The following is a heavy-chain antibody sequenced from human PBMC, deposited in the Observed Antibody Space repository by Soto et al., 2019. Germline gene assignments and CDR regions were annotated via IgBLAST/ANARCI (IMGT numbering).Heavy chain of an antibody. V-gene: IGHV4-34*01. CDR2: INHSGST. J-gene: IGHJ6*02. CDR3: AREQRYYYGSGSRMDV. Sequence: SETLSLTCAVYGGSFSGYYWSSIRQPPGKGLEWIGEINHSGSTNYNPSLKSRVTISVDTSKNQFSLKLSSVTAADTAVYYCAREQRYYYGSGSRMDVWGQGTTVTVS. D-gene: IGHD3-10*01. CDR1: GGSFSGYY.